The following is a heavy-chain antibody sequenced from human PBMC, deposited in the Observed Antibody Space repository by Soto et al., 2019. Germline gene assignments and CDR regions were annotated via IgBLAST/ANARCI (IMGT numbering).Heavy chain of an antibody. V-gene: IGHV4-34*01. CDR2: INHSGST. J-gene: IGHJ4*02. CDR3: ARGWGRRFDY. D-gene: IGHD7-27*01. CDR1: GGSFSGYY. Sequence: PSETLSLTCAVYGGSFSGYYWSWIRQPPGKGLEWIGEINHSGSTNYNPSLKSRVTISVDTSKNQFSLKLSSVTAADTAVYYCARGWGRRFDYWGQGTLVTVSS.